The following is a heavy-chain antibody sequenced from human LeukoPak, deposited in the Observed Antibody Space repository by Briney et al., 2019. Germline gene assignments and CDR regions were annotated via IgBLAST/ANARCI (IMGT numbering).Heavy chain of an antibody. CDR2: ISGSGGST. J-gene: IGHJ6*03. V-gene: IGHV3-23*01. CDR1: GFTFSSYA. D-gene: IGHD4-11*01. CDR3: AKGGDYSNYPWGYYYYYMDV. Sequence: GGSLRLSCAASGFTFSSYAMSWVRQAPGKGLEWVSAISGSGGSTYYADSVKGRFTISRDNSKNTLYLQMNSLRAEDTAVYYCAKGGDYSNYPWGYYYYYMDVWGKGTTVTVSS.